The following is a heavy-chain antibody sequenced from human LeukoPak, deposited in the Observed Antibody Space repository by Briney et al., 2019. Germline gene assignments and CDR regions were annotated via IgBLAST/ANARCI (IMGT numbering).Heavy chain of an antibody. D-gene: IGHD3-10*01. V-gene: IGHV3-23*01. CDR1: GFTFSSYA. Sequence: GGSLRLSCAASGFTFSSYAMSWVRQAPGKGLEWVSAISGSGGSTYYADSVKGRFTISRDNSKNTLYLQMNSLKTEDTAVYYCTTLSYGSGMDVWGQGTTVTVSS. CDR2: ISGSGGST. J-gene: IGHJ6*02. CDR3: TTLSYGSGMDV.